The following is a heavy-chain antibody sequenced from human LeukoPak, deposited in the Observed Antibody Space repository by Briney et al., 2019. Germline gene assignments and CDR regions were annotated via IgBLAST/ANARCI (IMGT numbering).Heavy chain of an antibody. J-gene: IGHJ6*03. D-gene: IGHD1-1*01. V-gene: IGHV4-39*01. Sequence: PSETLSLTCSVSGGSISSSLYHWGWLRQPPGKGLEWIGNGFHSGSTYYSPSLQSRVAISVDTSTNQFSLKLTAVTAADTAVYYCARQIVGTSWNYYYSYIDVWGKGTSVSASS. CDR1: GGSISSSLYH. CDR2: GFHSGST. CDR3: ARQIVGTSWNYYYSYIDV.